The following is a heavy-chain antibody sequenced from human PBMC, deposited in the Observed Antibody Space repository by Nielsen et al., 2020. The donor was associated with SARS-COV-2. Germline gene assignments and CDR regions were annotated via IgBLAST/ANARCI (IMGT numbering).Heavy chain of an antibody. V-gene: IGHV1-69*13. CDR3: ARSGVYYYGSGSYYHDYYYYMDV. CDR2: IIPIFGTA. CDR1: GGTFSSYA. Sequence: SVKVSCKASGGTFSSYAISWVRQAPGQGLEWMGGIIPIFGTANYAQKFQGRVTITADESTSTAYMKLSSLRSEDTAVYYCARSGVYYYGSGSYYHDYYYYMDVWGKGTTVTVSS. J-gene: IGHJ6*03. D-gene: IGHD3-10*01.